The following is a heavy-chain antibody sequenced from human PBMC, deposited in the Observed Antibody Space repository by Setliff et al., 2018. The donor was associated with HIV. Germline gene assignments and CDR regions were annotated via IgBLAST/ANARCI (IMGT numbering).Heavy chain of an antibody. V-gene: IGHV4-39*01. J-gene: IGHJ3*02. CDR2: IFYSGNT. D-gene: IGHD3-9*01. CDR3: ARRQSYYDILNGPAFDALDI. CDR1: GDSMSSSSYY. Sequence: SETLSLTCTVSGDSMSSSSYYWGWIRQPPGKGLEWIGSIFYSGNTYYKPSLKSRVTISVDTSKNQFSLKLSSVTAADTAVYSCARRQSYYDILNGPAFDALDIWGQGTKVTVSS.